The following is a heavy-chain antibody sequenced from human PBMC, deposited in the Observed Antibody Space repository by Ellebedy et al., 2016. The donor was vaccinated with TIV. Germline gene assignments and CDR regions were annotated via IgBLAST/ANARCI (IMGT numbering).Heavy chain of an antibody. CDR1: GFTFSNYW. V-gene: IGHV3-7*01. D-gene: IGHD2-15*01. CDR3: ARAIGSGDGT. Sequence: GESLKISXVASGFTFSNYWMHWVRQAPGKGLDWVANIKEDGSTIYYVDSVKGRFTISRDNAKNSLYLQVNSLRTEDTAVYYCARAIGSGDGTWGQGALVTVSS. CDR2: IKEDGSTI. J-gene: IGHJ5*02.